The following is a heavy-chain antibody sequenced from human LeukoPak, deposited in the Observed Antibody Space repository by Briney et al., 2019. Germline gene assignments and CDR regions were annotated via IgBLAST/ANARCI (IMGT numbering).Heavy chain of an antibody. Sequence: GGSRRLSCEASGFSFSSYAMSWVRQAPGKGLEWVSGISSSGERIFYADSVKGRFTMSRDKSNNTLFLHMNSLRVEDTAVYYCAKDRYPRVAVVSAAIGNWGQGTLVTVSS. CDR3: AKDRYPRVAVVSAAIGN. D-gene: IGHD2-2*01. J-gene: IGHJ4*02. V-gene: IGHV3-23*01. CDR2: ISSSGERI. CDR1: GFSFSSYA.